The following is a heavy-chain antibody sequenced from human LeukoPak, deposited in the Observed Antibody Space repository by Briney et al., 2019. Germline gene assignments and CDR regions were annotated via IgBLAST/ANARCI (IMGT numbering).Heavy chain of an antibody. J-gene: IGHJ4*02. CDR3: TRLKNGYGDY. D-gene: IGHD5-12*01. V-gene: IGHV5-51*01. CDR1: GYSFTTNW. CDR2: IYPGDSDT. Sequence: GESLKISCKGSGYSFTTNWIGWVRQMPGKGLEWMGLIYPGDSDTRYSPSFQGQVTISGDKSISTAYLQWSSLKASDTAMYYCTRLKNGYGDYWGQGTLVTVSS.